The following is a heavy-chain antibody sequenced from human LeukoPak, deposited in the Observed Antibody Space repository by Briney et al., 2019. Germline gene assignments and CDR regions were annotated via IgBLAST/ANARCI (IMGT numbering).Heavy chain of an antibody. Sequence: GGSLRLSCAASGFTFSRYNMNWVRQAPGKGLEWVSSISTSSSYIYYADSVKGRFTISRDNSKNTLYLQMNSLRAEDTAVYYCARDQWELRGYFQHWGQGTLVTVSS. CDR3: ARDQWELRGYFQH. D-gene: IGHD1-26*01. CDR1: GFTFSRYN. J-gene: IGHJ1*01. CDR2: ISTSSSYI. V-gene: IGHV3-21*01.